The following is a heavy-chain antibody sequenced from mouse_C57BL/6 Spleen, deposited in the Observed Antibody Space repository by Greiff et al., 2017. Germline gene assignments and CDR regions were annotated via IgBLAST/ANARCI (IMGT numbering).Heavy chain of an antibody. V-gene: IGHV1-82*01. CDR2: IYPGDGDT. J-gene: IGHJ2*01. Sequence: VQLQESGPELVKPGASVKISCKASGYAFSSSWMNWVKPRPGKGLEWIGRIYPGDGDTNYNGKFKGKATLTADKSSSTAYMQLSSLTSEDSAVYFCARAAVYYFDYWGQGTTLTVSS. CDR3: ARAAVYYFDY. CDR1: GYAFSSSW.